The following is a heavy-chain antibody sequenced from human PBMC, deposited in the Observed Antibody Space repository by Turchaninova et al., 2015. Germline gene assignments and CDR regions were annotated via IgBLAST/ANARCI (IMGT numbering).Heavy chain of an antibody. Sequence: QVQLQQWGAGLLKPSETLSLTCAVSGGSFTGYDWIWIRQPPGKGLEWIGEINHSGSTNYNPSLKSRATISVDMSKNQFSLKVSSLTAADTAVYYCARGGGLDGLDVWGQGTTVTVSS. CDR3: ARGGGLDGLDV. CDR1: GGSFTGYD. CDR2: INHSGST. V-gene: IGHV4-34*01. J-gene: IGHJ6*02. D-gene: IGHD3/OR15-3a*01.